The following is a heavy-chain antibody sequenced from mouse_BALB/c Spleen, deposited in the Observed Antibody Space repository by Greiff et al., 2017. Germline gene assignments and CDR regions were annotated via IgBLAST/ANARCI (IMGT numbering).Heavy chain of an antibody. Sequence: QVQLQQSGPGLVAPSQSLSITCTVSGFSLTSYDISWIRQPPGKGLEWLGVIWTGGGTNYNSAFMSRLSISKDNSKSQVFLKMNSLQTDDTAIYYCVRGDSYYFDYWGQGTTLTVSS. D-gene: IGHD2-12*01. V-gene: IGHV2-9-2*01. CDR2: IWTGGGT. CDR3: VRGDSYYFDY. J-gene: IGHJ2*01. CDR1: GFSLTSYD.